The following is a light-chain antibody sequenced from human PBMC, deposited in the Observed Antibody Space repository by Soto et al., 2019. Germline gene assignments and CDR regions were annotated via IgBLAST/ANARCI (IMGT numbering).Light chain of an antibody. J-gene: IGLJ1*01. CDR3: YSYTSSSTYV. CDR1: SSDVGAYNY. V-gene: IGLV2-14*01. Sequence: QSALTQPASVSGSPGQSITISCTGTSSDVGAYNYVSWYRQHPAKVPKLVIYDVSNRPSGVSDRFSGSKSGNTASLTISGLQAEDEADYYCYSYTSSSTYVFGTGTKVTV. CDR2: DVS.